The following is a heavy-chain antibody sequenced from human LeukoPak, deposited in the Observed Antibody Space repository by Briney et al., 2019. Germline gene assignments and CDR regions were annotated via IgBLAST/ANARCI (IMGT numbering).Heavy chain of an antibody. J-gene: IGHJ6*02. CDR1: GFTFSSYW. CDR2: INSDGSST. V-gene: IGHV3-74*01. Sequence: TGGSLRLSCAASGFTFSSYWMHWVRQAPGKGLVWVSRINSDGSSTSYADSVKGRFTISRDNAKNTLYLQMNSLRAEDTAVYYCARVNGMATKVFFYYYGMDVWGQGTTVTVSS. CDR3: ARVNGMATKVFFYYYGMDV. D-gene: IGHD5-24*01.